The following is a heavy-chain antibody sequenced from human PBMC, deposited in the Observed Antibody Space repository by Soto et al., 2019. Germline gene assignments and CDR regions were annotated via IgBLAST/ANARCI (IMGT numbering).Heavy chain of an antibody. CDR1: GGPVRDAFSY. V-gene: IGHV4-30-4*01. D-gene: IGHD2-8*02. J-gene: IGHJ3*02. CDR3: AWELEGGVFEI. CDR2: LSYPGST. Sequence: QVHLQESGPQLVKPSQPLSLTCTVSGGPVRDAFSYWTWIRQPPGKGPQWMGYLSYPGSTYYNPSLRNRATISVDASSTPLSLRLRSVTAADTAVYYCAWELEGGVFEIWGRGTLVTVSS.